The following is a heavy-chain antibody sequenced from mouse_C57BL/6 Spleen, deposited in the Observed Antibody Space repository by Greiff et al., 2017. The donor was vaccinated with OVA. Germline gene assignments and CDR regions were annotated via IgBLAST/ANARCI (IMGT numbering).Heavy chain of an antibody. D-gene: IGHD3-1*01. CDR1: GFTFSSYA. J-gene: IGHJ4*01. CDR3: ARGVQLEDYAMDY. CDR2: ISDGGSYT. V-gene: IGHV5-4*03. Sequence: EVKLMESGGGLVKPGGSLKLSCAASGFTFSSYAMSWVRQTPEKRLEWVATISDGGSYTYYPDNVKGRFTISRDTDKNNLYLQLSHLKSEDTAMYYCARGVQLEDYAMDYWGQGTSVTVSS.